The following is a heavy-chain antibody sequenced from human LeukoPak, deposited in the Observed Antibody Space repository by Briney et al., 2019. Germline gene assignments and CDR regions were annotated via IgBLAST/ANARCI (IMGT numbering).Heavy chain of an antibody. CDR2: ISGRGGST. Sequence: GGSLRLSCAASGFTFRIYAMRWVRESPGKGGECVSDISGRGGSTFCADSVEGRFTISRDNSKNTLNLQMHSLSDEDTAVYYCAKVFPLLRYFDCLFSYFDYWGQGTLVTVSS. V-gene: IGHV3-23*01. CDR3: AKVFPLLRYFDCLFSYFDY. J-gene: IGHJ4*02. CDR1: GFTFRIYA. D-gene: IGHD3-9*01.